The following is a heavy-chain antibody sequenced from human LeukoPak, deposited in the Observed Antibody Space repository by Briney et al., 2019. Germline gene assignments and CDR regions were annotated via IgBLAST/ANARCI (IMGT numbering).Heavy chain of an antibody. CDR3: ARVTAWGHFDY. V-gene: IGHV3-7*01. J-gene: IGHJ4*02. CDR1: GFTFSDYW. CDR2: IEQDGSDI. D-gene: IGHD1-26*01. Sequence: PGGSLRLSCAASGFTFSDYWMTWFRQAPGKGPERVASIEQDGSDIQYVDFVKGRFTISRDNGRNSVYLQMNSLRVEDTAVYYCARVTAWGHFDYWGQGTLVSVSS.